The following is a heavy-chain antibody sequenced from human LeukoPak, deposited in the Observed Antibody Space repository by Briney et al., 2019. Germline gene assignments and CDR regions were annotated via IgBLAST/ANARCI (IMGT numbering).Heavy chain of an antibody. V-gene: IGHV3-11*01. CDR3: ARDRGPCTA. D-gene: IGHD1-26*01. Sequence: GGSLRLSCAASGFIFSDYDMTWIRQAPGKGLEWISYIDTSSSTIYYTDSVKGRFTISRDNAKNSLFLQMNSLRAEDTAVYYCARDRGPCTAWGQGTLVTVSS. CDR2: IDTSSSTI. J-gene: IGHJ4*02. CDR1: GFIFSDYD.